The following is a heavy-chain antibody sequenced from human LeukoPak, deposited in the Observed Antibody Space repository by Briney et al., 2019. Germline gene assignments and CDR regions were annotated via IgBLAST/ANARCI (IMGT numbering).Heavy chain of an antibody. V-gene: IGHV3-21*01. CDR2: ISSSSSYI. CDR1: GFTFSSYS. D-gene: IGHD6-13*01. CDR3: ASVGYSSSSGLDP. Sequence: PGGSLRLSCAASGFTFSSYSMNWVRQAPGKGLEWVSSISSSSSYIYYADSVKGRFTISRDNAKNSLYLQMSSLRAEDTAVYYCASVGYSSSSGLDPWGQGTLVTVSS. J-gene: IGHJ5*02.